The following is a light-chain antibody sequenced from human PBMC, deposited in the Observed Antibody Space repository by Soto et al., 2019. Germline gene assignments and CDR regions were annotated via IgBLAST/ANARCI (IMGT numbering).Light chain of an antibody. CDR1: QSISSP. Sequence: EIVLTQSPATLSLSPGERATLSCRASQSISSPLAWYQQKPGQAPRLLIYGASNRATGIPARFSGRGSGTDFTLTISSLEPEDFAVYYCQQRINWPLTFGGGTKVEIK. CDR3: QQRINWPLT. CDR2: GAS. J-gene: IGKJ4*01. V-gene: IGKV3-11*01.